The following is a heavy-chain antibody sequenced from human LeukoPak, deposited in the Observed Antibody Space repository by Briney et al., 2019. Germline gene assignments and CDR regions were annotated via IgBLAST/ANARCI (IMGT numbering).Heavy chain of an antibody. CDR1: GYTFTSYD. D-gene: IGHD2-2*01. V-gene: IGHV1-8*01. CDR3: ARGTRRVVPAAYWFDY. J-gene: IGHJ4*02. CDR2: MNPNSGNT. Sequence: ASVTVSCKASGYTFTSYDINWVRQATGQGLEWMGWMNPNSGNTGYAQKFQGRVTMTRNTSISTAYMELSSLRSEDTAAYYCARGTRRVVPAAYWFDYWGQGTLVTVSS.